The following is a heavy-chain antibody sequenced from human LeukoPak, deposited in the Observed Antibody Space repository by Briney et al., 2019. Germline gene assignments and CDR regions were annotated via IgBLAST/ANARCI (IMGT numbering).Heavy chain of an antibody. CDR1: GFTFSSYA. CDR2: ISYDGSNK. Sequence: GGSLRLSCAASGFTFSSYAMHWVRQAPGKGLEWVAVISYDGSNKYYADSVKGRFTISRDNSKNTLYLQMNSLRAEDTAVYYCARSGSYYDILTGYYNHHYYGMDVWGQGTTVTVSS. V-gene: IGHV3-30-3*01. D-gene: IGHD3-9*01. CDR3: ARSGSYYDILTGYYNHHYYGMDV. J-gene: IGHJ6*02.